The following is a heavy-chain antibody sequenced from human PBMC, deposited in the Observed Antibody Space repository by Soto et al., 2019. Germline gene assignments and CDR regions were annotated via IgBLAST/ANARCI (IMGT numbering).Heavy chain of an antibody. CDR1: GYTFTSYG. D-gene: IGHD6-19*01. Sequence: QVQLVQSGAEVKKPGASVKVSCKASGYTFTSYGISWVRQAPGHGLEWMGWISAYNGNTNYAQKLQGRVTMTTDTSTSTAYMELRSLRSDDTAVYYCARDWTLYSSGWFPEGDYYYGMDVWGQGTTVTVSS. CDR3: ARDWTLYSSGWFPEGDYYYGMDV. V-gene: IGHV1-18*04. CDR2: ISAYNGNT. J-gene: IGHJ6*02.